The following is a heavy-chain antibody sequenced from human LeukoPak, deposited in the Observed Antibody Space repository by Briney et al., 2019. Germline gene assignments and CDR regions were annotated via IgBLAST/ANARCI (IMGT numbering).Heavy chain of an antibody. CDR3: AGSPDTGGYFDY. CDR1: GGTFSSYA. J-gene: IGHJ4*02. Sequence: SVKVSCKASGGTFSSYAISWVRQAPGQGLEWMGRMIPISGTANYAQKFQGRVTITADKSTSTAYMELSSLRSEDTAVYYCAGSPDTGGYFDYWGQGTLVTVPS. D-gene: IGHD1-26*01. V-gene: IGHV1-69*06. CDR2: MIPISGTA.